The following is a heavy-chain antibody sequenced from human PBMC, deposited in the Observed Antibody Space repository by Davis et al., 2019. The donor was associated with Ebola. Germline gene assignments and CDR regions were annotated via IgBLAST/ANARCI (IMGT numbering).Heavy chain of an antibody. CDR3: ARPGLYGYAAFDI. Sequence: GSLRLSCAVYGGSFSGYYWSWIRQPPGKGLEWIGEINHSGSTYYNPSLKSRVTISVDTSKNQFSLKLSSVTAADTAVYYCARPGLYGYAAFDIWGQGTMVTVSS. D-gene: IGHD5-12*01. V-gene: IGHV4-34*01. CDR1: GGSFSGYY. J-gene: IGHJ3*02. CDR2: INHSGST.